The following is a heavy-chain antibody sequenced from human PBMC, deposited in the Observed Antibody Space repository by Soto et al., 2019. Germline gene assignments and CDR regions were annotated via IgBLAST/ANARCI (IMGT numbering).Heavy chain of an antibody. D-gene: IGHD3-10*01. J-gene: IGHJ4*02. CDR3: ARHWRVRRVQREGPLDY. Sequence: GESLKISCQGSGYSFTDSWIAWVRQMPGRGLEWMGVIHPGDSDTRYNPSFQGQVSFSVDKSISTAYLQWSSLKASDTAMYYCARHWRVRRVQREGPLDYWGQGTLVTVS. CDR1: GYSFTDSW. V-gene: IGHV5-51*01. CDR2: IHPGDSDT.